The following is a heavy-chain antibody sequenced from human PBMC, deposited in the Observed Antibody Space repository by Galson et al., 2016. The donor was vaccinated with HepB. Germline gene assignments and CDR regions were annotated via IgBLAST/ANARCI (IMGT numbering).Heavy chain of an antibody. D-gene: IGHD2/OR15-2a*01. CDR1: GYTFASYS. V-gene: IGHV1-18*01. CDR2: ISSYSGNR. J-gene: IGHJ4*02. CDR3: AREKNIALDS. Sequence: SCKASGYTFASYSISWVRQAPGQGLEWMGWISSYSGNRNYAQKLQGRVTMTTDTSTSTAYMELRSLRSDDTAVYYCAREKNIALDSWGQGTLVTVSS.